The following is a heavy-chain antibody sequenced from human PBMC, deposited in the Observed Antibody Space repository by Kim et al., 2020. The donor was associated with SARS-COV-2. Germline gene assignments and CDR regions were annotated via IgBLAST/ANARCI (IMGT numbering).Heavy chain of an antibody. J-gene: IGHJ6*02. D-gene: IGHD3-10*01. CDR2: ITPSGDLV. Sequence: GGSLRLSCVSSGFPFKNYAMSWVRQTPGKGLEWVAGITPSGDLVWYLDSVKGRFXXSRDNSRNTLYLQLXXLRAEDTAVYXCANXGXWFGDWPSYYGMDVWGQXXTVTVSS. CDR1: GFPFKNYA. CDR3: ANXGXWFGDWPSYYGMDV. V-gene: IGHV3-23*01.